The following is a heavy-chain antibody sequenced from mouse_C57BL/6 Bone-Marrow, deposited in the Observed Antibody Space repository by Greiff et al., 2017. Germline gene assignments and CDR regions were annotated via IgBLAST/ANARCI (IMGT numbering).Heavy chain of an antibody. CDR1: GYTFTSYG. D-gene: IGHD1-1*01. CDR2: IYPRSGNT. CDR3: ARRGYYGSSYDYFDY. J-gene: IGHJ2*01. Sequence: QVQLQQSGAELARPGASVKLSCKASGYTFTSYGISWVKQRTGQGLEWIGEIYPRSGNTYYNEKFKGKGTLTADKYSSTAYMELRSLTSEDSAVYFCARRGYYGSSYDYFDYWGQGTTLTDSS. V-gene: IGHV1-81*01.